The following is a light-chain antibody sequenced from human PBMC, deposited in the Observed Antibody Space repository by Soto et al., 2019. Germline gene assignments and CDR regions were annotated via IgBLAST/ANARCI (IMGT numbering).Light chain of an antibody. CDR2: GND. CDR1: SSNIGAGYD. V-gene: IGLV1-40*01. Sequence: QSVLTQPPSVSGAPGQRVTISCTGSSSNIGAGYDVHWYQQFSGTSPKLLIYGNDNRPSGVPDRFSGSKSGTSASLVITGLLAEDEADYYCQSYDRSMSGFWVFGGGTKVTVL. CDR3: QSYDRSMSGFWV. J-gene: IGLJ3*02.